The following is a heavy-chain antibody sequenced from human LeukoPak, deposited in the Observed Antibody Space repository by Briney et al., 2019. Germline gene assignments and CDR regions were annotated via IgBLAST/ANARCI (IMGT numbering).Heavy chain of an antibody. Sequence: PGGSLRLSCAASGFTFSIYAMSWVRQAPGKGLERVSDIRGNGGSTYYADSVKGRFTISRDNSKITLFLQMNSLRAEDTAVYYCAKDQQAIFDYWGQGTLVTVSS. CDR3: AKDQQAIFDY. J-gene: IGHJ4*02. D-gene: IGHD2-2*01. CDR1: GFTFSIYA. V-gene: IGHV3-23*01. CDR2: IRGNGGST.